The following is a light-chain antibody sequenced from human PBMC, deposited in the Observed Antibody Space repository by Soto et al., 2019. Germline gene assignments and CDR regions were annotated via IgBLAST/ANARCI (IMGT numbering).Light chain of an antibody. V-gene: IGLV1-44*01. CDR3: AAWDASLNGVV. Sequence: QSVLTQPPSASGTPGQRVAISCSGGNSNIGTNHVNWYQQLPGTAPKLLIYGNERPSGVPDRFSGSKSGTSASLAISGLQSEDEADYYCAAWDASLNGVVFGGGTKLTVL. J-gene: IGLJ2*01. CDR2: GN. CDR1: NSNIGTNH.